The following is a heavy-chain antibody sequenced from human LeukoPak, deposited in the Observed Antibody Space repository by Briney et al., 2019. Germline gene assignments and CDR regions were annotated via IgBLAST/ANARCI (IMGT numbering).Heavy chain of an antibody. V-gene: IGHV3-7*01. CDR1: GFTFSSYW. D-gene: IGHD4-17*01. CDR2: IKQDGSEK. J-gene: IGHJ5*02. CDR3: ARDERARLRQLGTVNWFDP. Sequence: GGSLRLSCAASGFTFSSYWMSWVRQAPGKGLEWVANIKQDGSEKYYVDSVKGRFTISRDNAKNSLYLQMNSLRDEDTAVYYCARDERARLRQLGTVNWFDPWGQGTLVTVSS.